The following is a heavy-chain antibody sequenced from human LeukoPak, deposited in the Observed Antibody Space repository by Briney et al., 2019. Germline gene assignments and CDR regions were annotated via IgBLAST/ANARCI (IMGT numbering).Heavy chain of an antibody. V-gene: IGHV4-59*01. J-gene: IGHJ4*02. CDR3: ARDSGSYSYLDY. CDR2: IYYSGST. Sequence: SETLSLTCTVSGGSISSYYWSWIRQPPGKGLEWIGYIYYSGSTNYNPSLKSRVTISVDTSKNQFSLKLCSVTAADTAVYYCARDSGSYSYLDYWGQGTLVTVSS. CDR1: GGSISSYY. D-gene: IGHD1-26*01.